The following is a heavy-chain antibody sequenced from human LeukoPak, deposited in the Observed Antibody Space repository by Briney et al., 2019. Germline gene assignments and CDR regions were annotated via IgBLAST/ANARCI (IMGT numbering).Heavy chain of an antibody. J-gene: IGHJ2*01. CDR3: ATSVTRRRLDWFIDL. D-gene: IGHD4-17*01. CDR2: ISSSAGTI. Sequence: GSLRLSCAASGFTFRDYYTSWIRQAPGKGLEWISYISSSAGTIHYVDSVKGRFTISRDNAKNSLYLQMDSLRVEDTAVYYCATSVTRRRLDWFIDLWGRGTLVSVSS. V-gene: IGHV3-11*04. CDR1: GFTFRDYY.